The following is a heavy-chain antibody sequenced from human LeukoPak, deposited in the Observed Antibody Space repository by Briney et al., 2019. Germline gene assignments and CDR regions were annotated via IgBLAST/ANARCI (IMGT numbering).Heavy chain of an antibody. Sequence: GSLRLSCAASGFTFSSYEMNWVRQAPGKGLEWVSYISSSGSTIYYADSVKGRFTISRDNAKNSLYLQMNSLRAEDTAVYYCARPYYYDSSGYLPLDSYYGMDVWGQGTTVTVSS. CDR2: ISSSGSTI. D-gene: IGHD3-22*01. V-gene: IGHV3-48*03. J-gene: IGHJ6*02. CDR3: ARPYYYDSSGYLPLDSYYGMDV. CDR1: GFTFSSYE.